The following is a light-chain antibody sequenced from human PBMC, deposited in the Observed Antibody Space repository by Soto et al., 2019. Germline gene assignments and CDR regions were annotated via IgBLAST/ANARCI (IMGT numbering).Light chain of an antibody. CDR3: NSYAGSNNV. Sequence: QSALTQPPSASGPPGQSVTISCTGTSSDVGGYNYVSWYQQHPGKAPKLMIYEVSQRPSGVPDRFSGSKSGDTASLTVSGLQAEDEADYYCNSYAGSNNVFGTGTKVTVL. CDR2: EVS. CDR1: SSDVGGYNY. J-gene: IGLJ1*01. V-gene: IGLV2-8*01.